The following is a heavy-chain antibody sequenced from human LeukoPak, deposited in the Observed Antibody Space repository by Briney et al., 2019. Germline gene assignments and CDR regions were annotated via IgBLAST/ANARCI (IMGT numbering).Heavy chain of an antibody. CDR1: GFTFKDYA. CDR3: ARDPHNVAANWFDP. V-gene: IGHV3-21*01. Sequence: GGSQRLSCAASGFTFKDYALNWVRQTPGKGLEWVSSISDDGAYIYYADSVKGRFTISRDNANSSLYLQMDSLSPEDTAVYYCARDPHNVAANWFDPWGQGALVTVSS. J-gene: IGHJ5*02. CDR2: ISDDGAYI. D-gene: IGHD6-13*01.